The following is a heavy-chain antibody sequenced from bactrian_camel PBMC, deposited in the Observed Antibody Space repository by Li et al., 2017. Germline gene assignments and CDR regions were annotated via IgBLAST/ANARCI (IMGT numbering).Heavy chain of an antibody. D-gene: IGHD6*01. CDR2: IDTGDGST. J-gene: IGHJ6*01. V-gene: IGHV3S63*01. CDR1: GITYDKPC. CDR3: AAVRYGGSWYPLRRARSADFGY. Sequence: HVQLVESGGGSVEVGGSLRLSCVASGITYDKPCMGWFRQVPGKERERVAAIDTGDGSTYYLNSVEGRFTISQGNAKNTVYLQMITLKPEDTAMYYCAAVRYGGSWYPLRRARSADFGYWGQGTQVTVSS.